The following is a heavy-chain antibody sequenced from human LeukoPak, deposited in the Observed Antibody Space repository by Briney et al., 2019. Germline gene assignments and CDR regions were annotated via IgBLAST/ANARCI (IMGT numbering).Heavy chain of an antibody. Sequence: GESLKTSCKASGYTFTTYWIGWVRQMPGKGLEWMGMIYPGDSDTIYSPSFQAQVTISVDKSTSTAYLQWSSLKASDTAMYYCVRRDCSGGSCYSIYWGQGSLVTVSS. D-gene: IGHD2-15*01. CDR1: GYTFTTYW. CDR3: VRRDCSGGSCYSIY. V-gene: IGHV5-51*01. CDR2: IYPGDSDT. J-gene: IGHJ4*02.